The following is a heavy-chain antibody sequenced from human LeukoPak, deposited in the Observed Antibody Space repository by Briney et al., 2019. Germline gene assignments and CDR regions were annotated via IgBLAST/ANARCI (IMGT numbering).Heavy chain of an antibody. V-gene: IGHV3-23*01. D-gene: IGHD1-1*01. CDR2: ISGSGGST. J-gene: IGHJ4*02. Sequence: PGGSLRLSCAAPGFTFSSYAMSWVRQAPGKGLEWVSAISGSGGSTYYADSVKGRFTISRDNSKNTLYLQMNSLKTEDTAVYYCTTDWVLSTFADYWGQGTLVTVSS. CDR1: GFTFSSYA. CDR3: TTDWVLSTFADY.